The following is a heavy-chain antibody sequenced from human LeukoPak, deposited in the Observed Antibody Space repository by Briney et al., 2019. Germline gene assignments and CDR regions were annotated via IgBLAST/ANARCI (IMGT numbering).Heavy chain of an antibody. Sequence: SVKVSCKASGGTFSSYAISWVRQAPGQGLEWMGGIIPIFGTANYAQKFQGRVTITADKSTSTAYMELSSLRSEDTAVYYCARSSGYYYAWALDVWGQGTMVTVSS. J-gene: IGHJ3*01. D-gene: IGHD3-22*01. CDR2: IIPIFGTA. CDR3: ARSSGYYYAWALDV. V-gene: IGHV1-69*06. CDR1: GGTFSSYA.